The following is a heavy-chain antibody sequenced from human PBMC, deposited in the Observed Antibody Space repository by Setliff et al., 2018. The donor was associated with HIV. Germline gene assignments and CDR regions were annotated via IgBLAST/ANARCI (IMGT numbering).Heavy chain of an antibody. Sequence: PSQTLSLSCTVSGFTFGDYTMSWVRQAPGKGLEWVGFIRSKTYGGTTEYAASVKGRFTISRDDSKSIAYLQMNSLKTEDTAVYYCTRRSVTNAFDIWGQGTMVTVSS. CDR1: GFTFGDYT. CDR2: IRSKTYGGTT. D-gene: IGHD4-17*01. V-gene: IGHV3-49*04. J-gene: IGHJ3*02. CDR3: TRRSVTNAFDI.